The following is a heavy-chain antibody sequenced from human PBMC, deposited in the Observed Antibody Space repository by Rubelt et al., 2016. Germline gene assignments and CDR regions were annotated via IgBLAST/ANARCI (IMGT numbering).Heavy chain of an antibody. CDR3: ARYLGIEGDFDY. CDR2: INAGNGNT. D-gene: IGHD7-27*01. CDR1: GYTFTSYA. J-gene: IGHJ4*02. V-gene: IGHV1-3*01. Sequence: QVQLVQSGAEVKKPGASVKVSCKASGYTFTSYAMHWVRQAPGQRLEWMGWINAGNGNTKYSQKFQGRVTMTTDTSTSTAYMELRSLRSDDTAVYYCARYLGIEGDFDYWGQGTLVTVSS.